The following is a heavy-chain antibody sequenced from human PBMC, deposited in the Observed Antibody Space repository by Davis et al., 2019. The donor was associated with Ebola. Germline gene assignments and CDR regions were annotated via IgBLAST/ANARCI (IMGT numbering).Heavy chain of an antibody. CDR1: GGTFSSYA. CDR3: ARDSTDYYDSSGYNWFDP. J-gene: IGHJ5*02. Sequence: SVKVSCKASGGTFSSYAISWVRQAPGQGLEWMGRIIPILGIANYAQKFQGRVTITADKSTSTAYMELSSLRSEDTAVYYCARDSTDYYDSSGYNWFDPWGQGTLVTVSS. CDR2: IIPILGIA. V-gene: IGHV1-69*04. D-gene: IGHD3-22*01.